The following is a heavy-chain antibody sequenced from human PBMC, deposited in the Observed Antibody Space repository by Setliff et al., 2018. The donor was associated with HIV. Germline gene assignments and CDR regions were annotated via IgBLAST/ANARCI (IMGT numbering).Heavy chain of an antibody. D-gene: IGHD3-3*01. CDR2: IYYSENT. V-gene: IGHV4-59*12. Sequence: SETLSLTCAVSGGSISIYYWNWIRQPPGKGLEWIGYIYYSENTNYNPSLKSRVTISVVTSNNQFSLRLSSVTAADTATYYCARDRVDFWSDMDVWGKGTTVTVSS. J-gene: IGHJ6*04. CDR1: GGSISIYY. CDR3: ARDRVDFWSDMDV.